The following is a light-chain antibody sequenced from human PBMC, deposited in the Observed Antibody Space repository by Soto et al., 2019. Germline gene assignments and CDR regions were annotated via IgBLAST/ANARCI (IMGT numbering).Light chain of an antibody. Sequence: QLVLTQSPSASASLGASVKLTCTLSSGHSIYAIAWHQQQPEKGPRYLMKLNSDGSHSKWDGIPDRFSGSSSGAERYLTISSLQSEDEADYYCQTWGTGIQLFGGGTKLTVL. V-gene: IGLV4-69*01. J-gene: IGLJ2*01. CDR2: LNSDGSH. CDR1: SGHSIYA. CDR3: QTWGTGIQL.